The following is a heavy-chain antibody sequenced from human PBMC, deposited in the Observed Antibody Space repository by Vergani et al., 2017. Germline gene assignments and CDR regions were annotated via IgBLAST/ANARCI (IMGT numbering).Heavy chain of an antibody. CDR1: GGSISSYY. CDR3: ATIVVVPAASRD. J-gene: IGHJ4*02. V-gene: IGHV4-39*01. CDR2: IYYSGST. Sequence: QVQLQESGPGLVKPSETLSLTCTVSGGSISSYYWGWIRQPPGKGLEWIGSIYYSGSTYYNPSLKSRVTISVDTSKNQFSLKLSSVTAADTAVYYCATIVVVPAASRDWGQGTLVTVSS. D-gene: IGHD2-2*01.